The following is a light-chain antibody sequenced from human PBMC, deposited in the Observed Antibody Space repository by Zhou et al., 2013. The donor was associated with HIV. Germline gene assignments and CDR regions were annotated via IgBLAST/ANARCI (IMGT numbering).Light chain of an antibody. J-gene: IGKJ1*01. CDR2: GAS. Sequence: TQSPSSLSASVGDRVTITCRASQGISSYLAWYQQKPGQAPRLLIYGASTRATGIPARFSGSGSGTEFTLTISSLQSEDFAVYYCQQYNNWPTFGQGTKVEIK. CDR1: QGISSY. CDR3: QQYNNWPT. V-gene: IGKV3-15*01.